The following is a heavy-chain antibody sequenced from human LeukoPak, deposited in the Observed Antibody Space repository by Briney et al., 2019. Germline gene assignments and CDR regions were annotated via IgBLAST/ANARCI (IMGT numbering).Heavy chain of an antibody. CDR3: AELGITMIGGV. V-gene: IGHV3-48*03. CDR2: ISSSGSTI. Sequence: GGSLRLSCAASGFTFSSYEMNWARQAPGKGLEWVSYISSSGSTIYYADSVKGRFTISSDNAKNSLYLQMNSLRAEDTAVYYCAELGITMIGGVWGKGTTVTISS. CDR1: GFTFSSYE. D-gene: IGHD3-10*02. J-gene: IGHJ6*04.